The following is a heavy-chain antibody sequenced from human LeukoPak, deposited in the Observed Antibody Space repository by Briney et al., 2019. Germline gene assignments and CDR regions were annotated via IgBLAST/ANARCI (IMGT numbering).Heavy chain of an antibody. V-gene: IGHV1-2*06. Sequence: ASVKVSCNASGYTFPYYYIHWVRQAPGQGLEWVGLIHPNTGDTFYEQRFRGRVTMTRDTSINTAYMELDRLTSDDTAVYYCARDYSGSYTHWAQGTLVTVSS. CDR3: ARDYSGSYTH. J-gene: IGHJ4*02. D-gene: IGHD1-26*01. CDR1: GYTFPYYY. CDR2: IHPNTGDT.